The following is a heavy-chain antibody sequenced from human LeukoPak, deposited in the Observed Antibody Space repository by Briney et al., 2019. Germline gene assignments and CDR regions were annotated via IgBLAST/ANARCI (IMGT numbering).Heavy chain of an antibody. CDR3: ARDSRYDYYYMDV. Sequence: GGSLRLSCASSGFTFISYWMHWVRQAPGKGLVWVSRINSDGSSTSYADSVKGRFTISRDNAKNTLYLRMNSLRAEDTAVYYCARDSRYDYYYMDVWGKGTTVTVSS. J-gene: IGHJ6*03. CDR2: INSDGSST. CDR1: GFTFISYW. V-gene: IGHV3-74*01. D-gene: IGHD6-25*01.